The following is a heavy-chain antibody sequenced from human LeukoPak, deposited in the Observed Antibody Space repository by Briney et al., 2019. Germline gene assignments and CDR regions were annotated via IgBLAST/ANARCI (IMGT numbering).Heavy chain of an antibody. Sequence: PGGSLRLSCAASGFTFSSYGMHWVRQAPGEGLEWVAVISYDGSNKYYADSVKGRFTISRDNSKNTLYLQMNSLRAEDTAVYYCAKDEEVAATVDAFDIWGQGTMVTVSS. D-gene: IGHD2-15*01. V-gene: IGHV3-30*18. CDR3: AKDEEVAATVDAFDI. CDR1: GFTFSSYG. CDR2: ISYDGSNK. J-gene: IGHJ3*02.